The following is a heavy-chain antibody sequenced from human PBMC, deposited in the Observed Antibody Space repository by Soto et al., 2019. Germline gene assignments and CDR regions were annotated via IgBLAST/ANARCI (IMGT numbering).Heavy chain of an antibody. V-gene: IGHV3-23*01. D-gene: IGHD3-22*01. CDR1: GFTFSSYV. J-gene: IGHJ4*02. Sequence: EVQLLESGGGLVQPGGSLRLSCAASGFTFSSYVMTWVHQAPGQWLEWFSSISGSGGSTYLADSVKGSFSISRDNYKNTVYLQMNSLRAEDTSVYYCAKDGSYYDSPTESDYWGQGTLVTVAS. CDR3: AKDGSYYDSPTESDY. CDR2: ISGSGGST.